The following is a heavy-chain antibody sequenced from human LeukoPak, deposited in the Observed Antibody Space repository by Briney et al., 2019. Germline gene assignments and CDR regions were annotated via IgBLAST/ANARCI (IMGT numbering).Heavy chain of an antibody. J-gene: IGHJ5*02. CDR2: VDPEDGET. CDR1: GYTFTDYY. V-gene: IGHV1-69-2*01. CDR3: ARDREWYCGGDCYSSWFDP. Sequence: ATVKISCKVSGYTFTDYYMHWVQQAPGKGLEWMGLVDPEDGETIYAEKFQGRVTITADTSTDTAYMELSSLRSDDTAVYYCARDREWYCGGDCYSSWFDPWGQGTLVTVSS. D-gene: IGHD2-21*02.